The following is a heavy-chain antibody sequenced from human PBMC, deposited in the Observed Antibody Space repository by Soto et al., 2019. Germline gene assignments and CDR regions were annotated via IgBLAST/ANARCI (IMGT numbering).Heavy chain of an antibody. CDR1: EFTFSSYG. CDR3: EKGYYTSGYYQLDY. D-gene: IGHD3-22*01. Sequence: QVQLVESGGGVVQPGRSLSLSCAASEFTFSSYGMHWVRQAPGKGLEWVAVISHDGSKKYYADSVKGRFTISRDNSKNMLYLQMNSLSAEDTAVYYCEKGYYTSGYYQLDYWGQGTLVTGSS. V-gene: IGHV3-30*18. J-gene: IGHJ4*02. CDR2: ISHDGSKK.